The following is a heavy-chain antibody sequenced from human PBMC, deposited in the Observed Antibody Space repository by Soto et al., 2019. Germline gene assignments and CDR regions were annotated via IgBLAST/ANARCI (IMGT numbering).Heavy chain of an antibody. J-gene: IGHJ4*02. CDR3: ATYYDFWSGYHKDY. CDR1: GGSFSGYY. CDR2: INHSGST. D-gene: IGHD3-3*01. Sequence: SETLSLTCAVYGGSFSGYYWSWIRQPPGKGLEWIGEINHSGSTNYNPSLKSRVTISVDTSKNQFSLKLSSVTAADTAVYYCATYYDFWSGYHKDYWGQGTLVTVSS. V-gene: IGHV4-34*01.